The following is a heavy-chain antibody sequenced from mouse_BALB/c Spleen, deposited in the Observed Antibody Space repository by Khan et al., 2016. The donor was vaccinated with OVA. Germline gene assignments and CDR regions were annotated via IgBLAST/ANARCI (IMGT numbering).Heavy chain of an antibody. D-gene: IGHD2-14*01. CDR1: GYTFTGYA. CDR2: ISTYYGDA. CDR3: VSGTGTCRFAF. V-gene: IGHV1S137*01. J-gene: IGHJ3*01. Sequence: QVQLKESGAELVRPGVSLKISCKVSGYTFTGYAMHWVKQSHAKSIEGMGVISTYYGDASYNQKFKGKATMTVDKSTSTAYMELARLTSEDSANYYRVSGTGTCRFAFWGPGTLVTVSA.